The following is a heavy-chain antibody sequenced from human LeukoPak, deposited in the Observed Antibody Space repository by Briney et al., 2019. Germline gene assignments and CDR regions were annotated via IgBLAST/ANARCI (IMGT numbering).Heavy chain of an antibody. J-gene: IGHJ6*02. V-gene: IGHV1-18*01. CDR2: ISAYNGNT. D-gene: IGHD3-9*01. CDR1: GYTFTSYG. Sequence: ASVKVSCKASGYTFTSYGISWVRQAPGQGLEWMGWISAYNGNTNYAQKLQGRVTMTTDTSTSTAYMELRSLRSDDTAVYYCARDYDILTVYYKNYYYYGMDVWGQGTTVTVSS. CDR3: ARDYDILTVYYKNYYYYGMDV.